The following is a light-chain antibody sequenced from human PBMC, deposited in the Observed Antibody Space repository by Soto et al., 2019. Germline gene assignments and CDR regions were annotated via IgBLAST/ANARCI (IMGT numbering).Light chain of an antibody. Sequence: DIQLTQSPSSLSASVGDRVTITCQASQAIITYLNWFQHKPGKAPKLLIYDASHLETGVPSRFSGSGSGTAFTFTISSLQPEDIGRSFCQQYDNLPLTFGGGTKVDIK. CDR3: QQYDNLPLT. CDR1: QAIITY. J-gene: IGKJ4*01. V-gene: IGKV1-33*01. CDR2: DAS.